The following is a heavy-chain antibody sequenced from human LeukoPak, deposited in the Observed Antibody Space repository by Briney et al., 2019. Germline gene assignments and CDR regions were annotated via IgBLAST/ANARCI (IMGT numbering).Heavy chain of an antibody. Sequence: GGSLRLSCVGSGFTVSDNYMNWVRQAPGRGLEWLSSISTGTSHTYYVDSVKGRFTISRDNAKNSLYLQMNSLRAEDTAVYYCAREGTVTTGYGMDVWGQGTTVTVSS. CDR1: GFTVSDNY. D-gene: IGHD4-17*01. CDR2: ISTGTSHT. CDR3: AREGTVTTGYGMDV. J-gene: IGHJ6*02. V-gene: IGHV3-21*01.